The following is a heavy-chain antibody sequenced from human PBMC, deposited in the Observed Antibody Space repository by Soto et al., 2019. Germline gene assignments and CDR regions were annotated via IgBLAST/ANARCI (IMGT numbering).Heavy chain of an antibody. D-gene: IGHD4-17*01. CDR3: ARDSTVTTFDY. Sequence: SETLSLTCTVSGGSISSYYWSWIRQPPGKGLEWIGYIYYSGSTNYNPSLKSRVTISVDTSKNQFSLKLSSVTAADTAVYYCARDSTVTTFDYWGQGTLVTVSS. CDR1: GGSISSYY. CDR2: IYYSGST. V-gene: IGHV4-59*01. J-gene: IGHJ4*02.